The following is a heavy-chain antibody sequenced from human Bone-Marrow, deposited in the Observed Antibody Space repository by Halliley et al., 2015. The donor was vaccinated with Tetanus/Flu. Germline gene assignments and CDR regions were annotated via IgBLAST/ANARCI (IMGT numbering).Heavy chain of an antibody. J-gene: IGHJ4*02. D-gene: IGHD3-16*01. V-gene: IGHV4-4*02. CDR2: IYHSGSS. Sequence: TLSLTCAVSGASISSSKWWTWVRQPPGKGLEWIGDIYHSGSSNYSPSLESRVTISVDKSKNQFSLKLTSVTAADTAVYHCARGGGGPTVFDYWGQGTLVTVSS. CDR1: GASISSSKW. CDR3: ARGGGGPTVFDY.